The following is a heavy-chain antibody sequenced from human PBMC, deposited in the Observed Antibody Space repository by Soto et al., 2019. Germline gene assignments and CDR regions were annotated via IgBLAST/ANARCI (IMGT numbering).Heavy chain of an antibody. D-gene: IGHD2-2*01. J-gene: IGHJ5*02. CDR3: ARARTGRDIVVVPAALGWFDP. V-gene: IGHV1-69*06. CDR1: GGTFSSYA. CDR2: IIPIFGTA. Sequence: QVQLVQSGAEVTKPGSSVKVSCKASGGTFSSYAISWVRQAPGQGLEWMGGIIPIFGTANYAQKCQGRVTITADKSTSTAYMELSSLRSEETAVYYFARARTGRDIVVVPAALGWFDPWGQGTLVTVSS.